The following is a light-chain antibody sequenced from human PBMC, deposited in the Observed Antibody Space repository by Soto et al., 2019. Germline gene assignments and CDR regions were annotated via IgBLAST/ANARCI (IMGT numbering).Light chain of an antibody. V-gene: IGLV1-47*02. CDR1: SSNIGSNY. CDR3: AAWDDSLSGYV. CDR2: SNN. J-gene: IGLJ1*01. Sequence: QSALTQRPSASGTPGQRVTISCSGSSSNIGSNYVYWYQQLPGTAPKLLIYSNNQRPSGVPDRFSGSKSGTSASLAISGLRSEDEADYYCAAWDDSLSGYVFGTGTKATV.